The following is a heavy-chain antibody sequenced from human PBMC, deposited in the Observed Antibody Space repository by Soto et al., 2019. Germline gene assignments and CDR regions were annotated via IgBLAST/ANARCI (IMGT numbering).Heavy chain of an antibody. Sequence: QVPLVQSGAEVKKPGSSVKVSCKASGGTFSSYAISWVRQAPGQGLEWMGGIIPIFGTANYAQKFQGRVTITADESTSTAYMELSSLRSEDTAVYYCARGEGSGSYYRYYYYGMDVWGQGTTVTVSS. CDR1: GGTFSSYA. CDR3: ARGEGSGSYYRYYYYGMDV. D-gene: IGHD3-10*01. V-gene: IGHV1-69*01. CDR2: IIPIFGTA. J-gene: IGHJ6*02.